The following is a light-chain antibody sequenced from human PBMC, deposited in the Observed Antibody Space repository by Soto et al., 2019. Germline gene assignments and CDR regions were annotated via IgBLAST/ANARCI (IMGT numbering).Light chain of an antibody. V-gene: IGKV1-33*01. CDR1: QDISNY. CDR2: DAS. Sequence: DIQMTQSPSSLSASVGDRVTITCQASQDISNYLNWYQQKPGKAPKLLIYDASNLETGVPSRFSGSGSGTDFTCTISSLQPEDIATYYCQQYDKLPPLTFGGGTKVEIK. CDR3: QQYDKLPPLT. J-gene: IGKJ4*01.